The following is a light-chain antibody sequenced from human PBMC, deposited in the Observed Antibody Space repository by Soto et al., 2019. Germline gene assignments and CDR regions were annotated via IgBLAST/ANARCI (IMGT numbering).Light chain of an antibody. Sequence: EIVLMMSHGHMSLSPGERATLSWRASQSVSSSYLAWHQQKPGQAPRLLIYGASSRATGIPDRFSGRGSGTDFTLTSSRLEPEDIAVYYCLSYFISPTFAQGSIVDI. CDR3: LSYFISPT. V-gene: IGKV3-20*01. CDR2: GAS. CDR1: QSVSSSY. J-gene: IGKJ1*01.